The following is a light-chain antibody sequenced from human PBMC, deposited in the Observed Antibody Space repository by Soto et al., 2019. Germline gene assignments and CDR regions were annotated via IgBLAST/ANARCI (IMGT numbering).Light chain of an antibody. CDR2: DVS. V-gene: IGLV2-11*01. CDR3: CSYAGSYTYV. Sequence: HSVLPPPCSVFGCPGQSATFSCTGTSSDVGGYNYVSWYQQHPGKAPKLMIYDVSKRPSGVPDRFSGSKSGNTASLTISGLQAEDEADYYCCSYAGSYTYVFGTETKVTVL. J-gene: IGLJ1*01. CDR1: SSDVGGYNY.